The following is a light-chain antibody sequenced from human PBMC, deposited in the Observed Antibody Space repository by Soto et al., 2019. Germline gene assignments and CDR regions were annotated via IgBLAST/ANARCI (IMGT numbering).Light chain of an antibody. CDR1: SSNIGSNT. Sequence: QSVLTQPPSASGAPGQRVTISCSGGSSNIGSNTVNWYQQLPGTAPKLLIYTNNQRPSGVPDRFSGSKSGTSASLAISGLQSEDEADYYCAARDDSLNGVVFGVGTQLTVL. J-gene: IGLJ3*02. V-gene: IGLV1-44*01. CDR3: AARDDSLNGVV. CDR2: TNN.